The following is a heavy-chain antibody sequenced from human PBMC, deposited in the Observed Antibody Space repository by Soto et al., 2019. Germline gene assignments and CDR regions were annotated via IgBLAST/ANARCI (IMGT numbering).Heavy chain of an antibody. J-gene: IGHJ6*03. CDR2: IWYDGSNK. Sequence: GGSLRLSCAASGFTFSSYGMHWVRQAPGKGLEWVAVIWYDGSNKYYADSVKGRFTISRDNSKNTLYLQMNSLRAEDTAVYYCATLFGTGTTFFYYYYYYMDVWGKGTTVTVSS. V-gene: IGHV3-33*01. CDR1: GFTFSSYG. CDR3: ATLFGTGTTFFYYYYYYMDV. D-gene: IGHD1-7*01.